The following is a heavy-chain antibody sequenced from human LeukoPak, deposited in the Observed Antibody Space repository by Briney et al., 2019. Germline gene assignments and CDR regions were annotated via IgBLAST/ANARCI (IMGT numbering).Heavy chain of an antibody. Sequence: SETLSLTCTVSGYSISSGYYWGWIRQPPGKGLEWIGSIYHSGSTYYNPSLKSRVTISVDTSKNQFSPRLSSVTAADTAVYYCARAPMYYYDSSGLDYYFDYWGQGTLVTVSS. V-gene: IGHV4-38-2*02. D-gene: IGHD3-22*01. CDR2: IYHSGST. CDR1: GYSISSGYY. CDR3: ARAPMYYYDSSGLDYYFDY. J-gene: IGHJ4*02.